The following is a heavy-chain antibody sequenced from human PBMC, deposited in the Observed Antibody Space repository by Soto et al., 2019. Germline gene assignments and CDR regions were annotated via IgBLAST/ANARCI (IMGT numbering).Heavy chain of an antibody. CDR1: GFTFRNYA. J-gene: IGHJ5*02. CDR3: AEDAISGDGIWLMDS. V-gene: IGHV3-23*01. CDR2: LLRSGSSA. D-gene: IGHD4-17*01. Sequence: GGSLRLSCAASGFTFRNYAMTWARQAPGKGLEWVSSLLRSGSSAYYADSVRGRFTISSDTSANSLYLQMDNLRAEDTAIYYCAEDAISGDGIWLMDSWGQGTVVTVSS.